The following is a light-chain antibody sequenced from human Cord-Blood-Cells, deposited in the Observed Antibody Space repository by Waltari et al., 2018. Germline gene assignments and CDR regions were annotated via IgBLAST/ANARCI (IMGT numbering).Light chain of an antibody. CDR3: CSYAGSSFYV. J-gene: IGLJ1*01. V-gene: IGLV2-23*01. CDR2: EGS. Sequence: QSALTQPASVSGSPGLSITISCTGTSSDVGSSNLFSWYQQHPGKAPKLMIYEGSKRPSGVSNRFSGSKSGNTASLTISGLQAEDEADYYCCSYAGSSFYVFGTGTKVTVL. CDR1: SSDVGSSNL.